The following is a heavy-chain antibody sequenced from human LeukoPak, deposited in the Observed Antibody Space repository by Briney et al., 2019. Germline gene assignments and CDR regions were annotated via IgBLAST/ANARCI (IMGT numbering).Heavy chain of an antibody. J-gene: IGHJ3*01. CDR1: GGTFSRYA. D-gene: IGHD1-26*01. Sequence: GASVKVSCKASGGTFSRYAISWVRQTPGQGLEWMGRIIPIFGIANYAQKFQGRVTITADKSTSTAYMELSSLRSEVTAVYYCARDRLGIVGATWGEGTMVTVSS. V-gene: IGHV1-69*04. CDR2: IIPIFGIA. CDR3: ARDRLGIVGAT.